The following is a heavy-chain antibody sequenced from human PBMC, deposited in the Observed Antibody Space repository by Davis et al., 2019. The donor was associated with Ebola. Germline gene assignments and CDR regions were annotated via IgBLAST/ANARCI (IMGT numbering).Heavy chain of an antibody. CDR3: ARHYVYDYYMGLDV. D-gene: IGHD3-10*02. CDR1: GFRVSGPY. J-gene: IGHJ6*02. Sequence: PGGSLRLSCVASGFRVSGPYMSWVRQAPGKGLEWVSVIYTGGRTYYTDSVKGRFTISRDNSKNTIYLQMNSLRAEDTAVYYCARHYVYDYYMGLDVWGQGTTVTVSS. V-gene: IGHV3-66*04. CDR2: IYTGGRT.